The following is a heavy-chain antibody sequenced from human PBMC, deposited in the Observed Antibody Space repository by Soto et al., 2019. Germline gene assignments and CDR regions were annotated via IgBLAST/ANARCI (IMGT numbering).Heavy chain of an antibody. CDR1: GFDFSSNS. Sequence: EVQLLESGGGLVQPGGSLRLSCVASGFDFSSNSMTWARQAPGKGLEWVGGISRGVDITFYRDSVKGRFTISRDISKNTLFLQMNSLRVEDTATYFCSKWSGFGDAWGQGTLVTVSS. D-gene: IGHD2-15*01. CDR3: SKWSGFGDA. V-gene: IGHV3-23*01. J-gene: IGHJ5*02. CDR2: ISRGVDIT.